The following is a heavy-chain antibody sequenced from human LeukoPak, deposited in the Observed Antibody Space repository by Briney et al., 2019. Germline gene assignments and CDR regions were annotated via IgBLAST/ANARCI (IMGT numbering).Heavy chain of an antibody. Sequence: ASVKVSCKVSGYTLTELSMHWVRQAPGKGLEWMGGFDPEDGETIYAQKFQGRVTMTEDTSTDTAYMELSSLRSEDTAVYYCARVDDSSGYRNWFDPWGQGTLVTVSS. J-gene: IGHJ5*02. CDR3: ARVDDSSGYRNWFDP. CDR2: FDPEDGET. V-gene: IGHV1-24*01. D-gene: IGHD3-22*01. CDR1: GYTLTELS.